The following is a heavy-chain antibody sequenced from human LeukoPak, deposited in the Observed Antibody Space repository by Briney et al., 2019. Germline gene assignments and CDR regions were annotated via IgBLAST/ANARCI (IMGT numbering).Heavy chain of an antibody. J-gene: IGHJ4*02. CDR3: AREGSSGYYYHGIDY. CDR2: IYYSGST. D-gene: IGHD3-22*01. CDR1: GGSISSGDYY. V-gene: IGHV4-30-4*01. Sequence: PSETLSLTCTVSGGSISSGDYYWSWIRQPPGTGLEWIGYIYYSGSTYYNPSLKSRVTISVDTSKNQFSLKLSSVTAADTAVYYCAREGSSGYYYHGIDYWGQGTLVTVSS.